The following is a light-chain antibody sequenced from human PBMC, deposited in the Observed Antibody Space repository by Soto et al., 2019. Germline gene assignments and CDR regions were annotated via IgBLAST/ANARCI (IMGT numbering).Light chain of an antibody. J-gene: IGKJ4*01. CDR1: QTVTHH. V-gene: IGKV3-11*01. CDR3: QQRMNWPLT. Sequence: EIVLTQSPATLSLSPGGRATLSCRASQTVTHHLAWYQQKAGQPPRLLIFDASTRASGIPPRFSGSGSGTDFTLTISRVDPDDFAVYYCQQRMNWPLTFGGGTRVEIK. CDR2: DAS.